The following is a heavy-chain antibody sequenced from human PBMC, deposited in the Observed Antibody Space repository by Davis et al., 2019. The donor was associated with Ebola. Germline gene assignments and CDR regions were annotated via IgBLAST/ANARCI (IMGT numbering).Heavy chain of an antibody. CDR1: GFTFSSYG. Sequence: GESLKISCAASGFTFSSYGMHWVRQAPGKGLEWVAVIWYDGSNKYYADSVKGRFTISRDNAKNSLYLQMNSLRAEDTAVYYCARDPPGIVVGHRRNYYYYGMDVWGQGTTVTVSS. CDR3: ARDPPGIVVGHRRNYYYYGMDV. J-gene: IGHJ6*02. D-gene: IGHD1-26*01. V-gene: IGHV3-33*01. CDR2: IWYDGSNK.